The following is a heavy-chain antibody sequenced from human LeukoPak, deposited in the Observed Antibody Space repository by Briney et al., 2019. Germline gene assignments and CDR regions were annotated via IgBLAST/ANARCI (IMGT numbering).Heavy chain of an antibody. Sequence: GGSLRLSCAASGFTFSSYAMSWVRQAPGKGLEWVSAISGSGGSTYYADSVKGRFTISRDNSKNTLYLQMNSLRAEDTAVYYCAKYPSPNLTVTKGYYYYGMDVWGQGTTVTVSS. J-gene: IGHJ6*02. D-gene: IGHD4-17*01. CDR3: AKYPSPNLTVTKGYYYYGMDV. CDR1: GFTFSSYA. CDR2: ISGSGGST. V-gene: IGHV3-23*01.